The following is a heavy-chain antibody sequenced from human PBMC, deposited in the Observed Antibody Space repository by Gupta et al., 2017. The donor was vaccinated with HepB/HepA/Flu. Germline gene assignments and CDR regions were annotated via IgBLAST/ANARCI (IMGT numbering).Heavy chain of an antibody. V-gene: IGHV3-20*04. J-gene: IGHJ4*02. CDR1: GFTFDDYG. CDR3: VRGDGSGSYFDN. CDR2: ISWHGYDT. D-gene: IGHD3-10*01. Sequence: EVQLVESGGNVVRPGGSLKLSCAVSGFTFDDYGMSWVRQAPGKGLEWVSGISWHGYDTYYADSVKGRFTISRDNAKTSLHLQMNTLRAEDTALYYCVRGDGSGSYFDNWGQGTLVTVSP.